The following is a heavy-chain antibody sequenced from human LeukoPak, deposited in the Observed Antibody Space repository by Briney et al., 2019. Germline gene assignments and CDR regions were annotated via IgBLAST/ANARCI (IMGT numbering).Heavy chain of an antibody. CDR1: GYSISSGYY. V-gene: IGHV4-38-2*02. CDR3: ARNSLIYYYGSGSTSNYYMDV. CDR2: IYPSGTT. D-gene: IGHD3-10*01. J-gene: IGHJ6*03. Sequence: SETLSLTCTVSGYSISSGYYWGWIRQPPGKGLEWIGNIYPSGTTYYNPSLKTRVTISVDTSKNQFSLKLSSVTAADTAVYYCARNSLIYYYGSGSTSNYYMDVWGKGTTVTISS.